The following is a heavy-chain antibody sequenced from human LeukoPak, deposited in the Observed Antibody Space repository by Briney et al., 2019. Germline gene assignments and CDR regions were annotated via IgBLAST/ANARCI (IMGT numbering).Heavy chain of an antibody. CDR3: ARESYIVATITGFDY. J-gene: IGHJ4*02. CDR1: GGTFSSYA. V-gene: IGHV1-69*05. Sequence: SVKLSCKASGGTFSSYAISWVRQAPGQGLEWMGGIIPIFGTANYAQKFQGRVTITTDESTSTAYMELSSLRSEDTAVYYCARESYIVATITGFDYWGQGTLVTISS. CDR2: IIPIFGTA. D-gene: IGHD5-12*01.